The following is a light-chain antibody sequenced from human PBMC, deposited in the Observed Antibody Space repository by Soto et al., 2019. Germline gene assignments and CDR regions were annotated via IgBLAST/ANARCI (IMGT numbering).Light chain of an antibody. CDR1: QSLLYTSNNKNY. CDR3: QQYYSTWT. CDR2: WAS. Sequence: DIVMTQSPDSLAVSLGERATINCKSSQSLLYTSNNKNYLAWYQQKPGQPPKLLIYWASTRESGVPDRFSGSASGTDFTLTISSLHAEDVAVYYCQQYYSTWTFGQGTKVEIK. V-gene: IGKV4-1*01. J-gene: IGKJ1*01.